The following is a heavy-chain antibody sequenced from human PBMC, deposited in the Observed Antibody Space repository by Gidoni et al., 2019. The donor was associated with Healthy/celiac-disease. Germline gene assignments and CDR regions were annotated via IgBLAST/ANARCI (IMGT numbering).Heavy chain of an antibody. CDR1: GFTFSNYG. Sequence: QVQLVESGGGVVQPGRSLRLSCVASGFTFSNYGMHWVRQAPGKGLEWVAVIWYDGSNKYYADSVKGRFTISRENSKNTLYLQMNSLRAEDTAVYYCARDNITTQGLDVWGQGTTVTVSS. V-gene: IGHV3-33*01. J-gene: IGHJ6*02. CDR3: ARDNITTQGLDV. CDR2: IWYDGSNK. D-gene: IGHD1-20*01.